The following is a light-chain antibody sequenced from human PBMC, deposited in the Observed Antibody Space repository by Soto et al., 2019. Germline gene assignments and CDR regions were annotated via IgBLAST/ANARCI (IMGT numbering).Light chain of an antibody. CDR3: QHYDAYSTWT. CDR1: QDISRF. Sequence: DVQMTQSPSAMSASVGDRVIITCRASQDISRFVAWFQQKPGKAPERLIYKASTLESGVPSRFSGSGSGTEFTLTISSLQPDDFATYYCQHYDAYSTWTFGQGTKVDIK. J-gene: IGKJ1*01. CDR2: KAS. V-gene: IGKV1-5*03.